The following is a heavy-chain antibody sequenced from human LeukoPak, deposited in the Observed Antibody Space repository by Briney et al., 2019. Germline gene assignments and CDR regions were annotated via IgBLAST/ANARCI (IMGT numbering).Heavy chain of an antibody. V-gene: IGHV3-23*01. D-gene: IGHD3-16*01. Sequence: PGGSLRLSCAASGFTFSSYAMSWVRQAPGKGLKWVSTINDNGAGTYYADSVKGRFTMSRDNSYNTVSLQMNSLRDEDTGVYFCAKGLRTGVGPYMGYHYYMDVWGKGATVTVSS. J-gene: IGHJ6*03. CDR3: AKGLRTGVGPYMGYHYYMDV. CDR1: GFTFSSYA. CDR2: INDNGAGT.